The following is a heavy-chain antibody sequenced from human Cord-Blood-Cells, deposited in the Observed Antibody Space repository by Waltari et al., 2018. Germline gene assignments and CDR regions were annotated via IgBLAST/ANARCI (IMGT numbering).Heavy chain of an antibody. V-gene: IGHV4-4*07. Sequence: QVLLQESGPGLVKPSETLSLTGNVSGGSFSSYYWSWIRQPAGKGLEWIGRIYTSGSTNYNPSLKSRVTMSVDTSKNQFSLKLSSVTAADMAVYYCARAYSGSYYYYYMDVWGKGTTVTVSS. CDR1: GGSFSSYY. D-gene: IGHD1-26*01. CDR2: IYTSGST. J-gene: IGHJ6*03. CDR3: ARAYSGSYYYYYMDV.